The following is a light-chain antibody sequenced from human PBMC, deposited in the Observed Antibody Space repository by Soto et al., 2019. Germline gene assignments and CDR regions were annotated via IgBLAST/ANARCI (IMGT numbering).Light chain of an antibody. CDR2: DAS. J-gene: IGKJ1*01. V-gene: IGKV3-20*01. Sequence: EFVLTQSPGTLSLSPGERATLSCRASQTVRNNYLAWYQQKPGQAPRLLIYDASSRATGIPDRFSGSGSGTDFTLTISSLQPEDFAVYYCHQYGSSRAFGQGTKVDIK. CDR3: HQYGSSRA. CDR1: QTVRNNY.